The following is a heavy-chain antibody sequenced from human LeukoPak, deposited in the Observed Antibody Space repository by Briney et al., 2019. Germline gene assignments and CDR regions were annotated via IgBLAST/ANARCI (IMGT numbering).Heavy chain of an antibody. D-gene: IGHD6-13*01. V-gene: IGHV3-53*01. CDR3: ARDTRSSQRDAYFDY. CDR2: IYSGGST. Sequence: PGGSLRLSCAASGFTFSSYAMSWVRQAPGKGLEWVSVIYSGGSTYYADSVKGRFTISRDNSKNTLYLQMNSLRAEDTAVYYCARDTRSSQRDAYFDYWGQGTLVTVSS. CDR1: GFTFSSYA. J-gene: IGHJ4*02.